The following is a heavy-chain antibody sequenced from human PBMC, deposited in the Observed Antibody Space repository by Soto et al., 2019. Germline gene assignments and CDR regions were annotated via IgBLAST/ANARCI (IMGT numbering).Heavy chain of an antibody. CDR2: INPNSGGT. V-gene: IGHV1-2*04. CDR3: ARDRGVVYYDSSGPRRNPQSYYYGMDV. CDR1: GYTFTGYY. D-gene: IGHD3-22*01. J-gene: IGHJ6*02. Sequence: ASVKVSCKASGYTFTGYYMHWVRQAPGQGLEWMGWINPNSGGTNYAQKFQGWVTMTRDTSISTAYMELSRLRSDDTAVYYCARDRGVVYYDSSGPRRNPQSYYYGMDVWGQGTTVTVSS.